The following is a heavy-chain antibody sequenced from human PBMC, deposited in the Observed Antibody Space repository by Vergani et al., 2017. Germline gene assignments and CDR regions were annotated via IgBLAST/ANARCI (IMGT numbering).Heavy chain of an antibody. CDR2: IYYSGNT. J-gene: IGHJ5*02. V-gene: IGHV4-59*01. Sequence: QVQLQESGPGVVKPSETLSLTCTVSGGSIGSYYWNWIRQSPGKGLEWIGYIYYSGNTKYHPSLESRVTISVDTSKNQFSLKLNSVTAEDTAVYYCARGPHSYPWGEGTLVTVSS. CDR3: ARGPHSYP. CDR1: GGSIGSYY.